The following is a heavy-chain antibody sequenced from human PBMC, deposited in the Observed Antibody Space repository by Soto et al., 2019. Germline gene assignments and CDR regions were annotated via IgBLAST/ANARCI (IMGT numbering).Heavy chain of an antibody. Sequence: SVKVSCKASGGTFSSYAISWVRQAPGQGLEWMGGIIPIFGTADYAQKFQGRVTITADESTSTAYMELSSLRSEDTAVYYCARDSAAAGSPSWYYYYGMDVWGQGTTVTVSS. J-gene: IGHJ6*02. CDR1: GGTFSSYA. CDR2: IIPIFGTA. V-gene: IGHV1-69*13. CDR3: ARDSAAAGSPSWYYYYGMDV. D-gene: IGHD6-13*01.